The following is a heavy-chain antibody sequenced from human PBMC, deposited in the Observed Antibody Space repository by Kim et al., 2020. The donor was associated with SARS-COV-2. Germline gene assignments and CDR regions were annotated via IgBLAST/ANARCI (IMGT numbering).Heavy chain of an antibody. V-gene: IGHV3-33*05. Sequence: GGSLRLSCAASGFTFSSYGMHWVRQAPGKGLEWVAVISYDGSNKYYADSVKGRFTISRDNSKNTLYLQMNSLRAEDTAVYYCARDGIAVAGIHLDYWGQGTLVTVSS. J-gene: IGHJ4*02. CDR2: ISYDGSNK. CDR3: ARDGIAVAGIHLDY. CDR1: GFTFSSYG. D-gene: IGHD6-19*01.